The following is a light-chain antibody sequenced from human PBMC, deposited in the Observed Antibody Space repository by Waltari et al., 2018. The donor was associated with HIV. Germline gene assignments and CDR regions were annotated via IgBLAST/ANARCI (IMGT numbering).Light chain of an antibody. CDR3: AAWDDSLSGSWV. CDR2: RNN. J-gene: IGLJ3*02. V-gene: IGLV1-47*01. CDR1: SSNIGRNY. Sequence: QSVMTQPPSASGTPGQRVTISCSGSSSNIGRNYVTWSQHLPGTTPKLRIYRNNQRPSGVPDRSSGSKSGTSASLAISGLRSEDEADYYCAAWDDSLSGSWVFGGGTQVTVL.